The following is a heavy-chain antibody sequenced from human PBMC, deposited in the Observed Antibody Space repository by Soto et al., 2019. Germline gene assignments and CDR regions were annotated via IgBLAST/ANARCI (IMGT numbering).Heavy chain of an antibody. D-gene: IGHD3-10*01. J-gene: IGHJ5*02. CDR3: ARDGVYYGSGSLASGFDP. CDR2: IYYSGST. V-gene: IGHV4-59*01. CDR1: GGSISSYY. Sequence: SETLSLTCTVSGGSISSYYWSWIRQPPGKGLEWIGYIYYSGSTNYNPPLKSRVTISVDTSKNQFSLKLSSVTAADTAVYYCARDGVYYGSGSLASGFDPWGQGTLVTVSS.